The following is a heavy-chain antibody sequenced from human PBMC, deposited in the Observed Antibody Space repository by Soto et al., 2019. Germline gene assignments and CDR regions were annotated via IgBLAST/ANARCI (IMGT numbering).Heavy chain of an antibody. CDR1: GVTFSSYA. V-gene: IGHV1-69*13. CDR2: IIPIFGTA. Sequence: SVKVSCKASGVTFSSYAISWVRQAPGQGLEWMGGIIPIFGTANYAQKFQGRVTITADESTSTAYMELSSLRSEDTAVYYCASGVYYYDSSGYYRFDYWGQGTLVTVSS. D-gene: IGHD3-22*01. J-gene: IGHJ4*02. CDR3: ASGVYYYDSSGYYRFDY.